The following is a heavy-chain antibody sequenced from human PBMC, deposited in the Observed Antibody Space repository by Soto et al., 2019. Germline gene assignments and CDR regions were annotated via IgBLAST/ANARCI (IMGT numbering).Heavy chain of an antibody. J-gene: IGHJ5*02. CDR1: GFTFSSYG. Sequence: QVQLVESGGGVVQPGRSLRLSCAASGFTFSSYGMHWVRQAPGKGLEWVAVIWYDGSNKYYADSVKGRFTISRDNSKNTLYLPMNSLRGEDPAVYYCARGSDWNDELDWFDPWGQGTLVTVSS. CDR3: ARGSDWNDELDWFDP. V-gene: IGHV3-33*01. CDR2: IWYDGSNK. D-gene: IGHD1-1*01.